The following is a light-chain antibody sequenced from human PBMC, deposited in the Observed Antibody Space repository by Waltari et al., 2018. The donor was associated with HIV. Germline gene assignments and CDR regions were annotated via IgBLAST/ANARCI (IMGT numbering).Light chain of an antibody. CDR2: GSS. V-gene: IGKV1-39*01. CDR3: QQSYTTRWT. Sequence: DIQMTQSPSSLSASVGDRVTITFRASQSIDNFLNLYQQKTGKAPKLLIYGSSRLQSGVPSRFSCSGSGTDFTLTVNSLQPEDFATYYCQQSYTTRWTFGLGTKVDMK. J-gene: IGKJ1*01. CDR1: QSIDNF.